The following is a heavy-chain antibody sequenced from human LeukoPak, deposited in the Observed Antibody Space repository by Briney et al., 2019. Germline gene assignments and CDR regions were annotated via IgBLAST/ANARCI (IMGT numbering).Heavy chain of an antibody. J-gene: IGHJ5*02. V-gene: IGHV1-2*02. CDR3: ARGRLLKPRSGPAVFDP. CDR1: GYTFTGYY. D-gene: IGHD3-10*01. Sequence: GASVKVSCKASGYTFTGYYMHWVRQAPGQGLEWMGWINPNSGGTNYAQKFQGRVTMTRDTSISTAYMELSRLRSDDTAVYYCARGRLLKPRSGPAVFDPWGQGTLVTVSS. CDR2: INPNSGGT.